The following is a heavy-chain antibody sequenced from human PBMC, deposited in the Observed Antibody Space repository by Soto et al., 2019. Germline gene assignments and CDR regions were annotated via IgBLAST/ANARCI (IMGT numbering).Heavy chain of an antibody. CDR1: VFTFNDYA. D-gene: IGHD5-18*01. J-gene: IGHJ3*02. Sequence: EVRLVESGGLLVQPGRSLRLSCVASVFTFNDYAMHWVRQVPGKGLLWVSILSWHSGSRGYVDSVQGRLTLSRDNADTSGYLQMTSVRTEETGLYCWAQEWGWGGGRLWALDIWCQATMVTFS. V-gene: IGHV3-9*01. CDR2: LSWHSGSR. CDR3: AQEWGWGGGRLWALDI.